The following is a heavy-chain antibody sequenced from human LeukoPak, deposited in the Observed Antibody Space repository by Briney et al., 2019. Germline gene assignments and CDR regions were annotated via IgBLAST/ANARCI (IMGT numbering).Heavy chain of an antibody. CDR3: ARGPVGDYITMVRGVDQAPLGY. V-gene: IGHV3-64*01. CDR2: IGGNGGGT. J-gene: IGHJ4*02. Sequence: GGSLRLSCAASGFTFSSYAMHWVRQAPGKGLEYVSSIGGNGGGTYYANSVKGRFTISRDNSKNTLYLQMGSLRAEDMAVYYCARGPVGDYITMVRGVDQAPLGYWGQGTLVTVSS. CDR1: GFTFSSYA. D-gene: IGHD3-10*01.